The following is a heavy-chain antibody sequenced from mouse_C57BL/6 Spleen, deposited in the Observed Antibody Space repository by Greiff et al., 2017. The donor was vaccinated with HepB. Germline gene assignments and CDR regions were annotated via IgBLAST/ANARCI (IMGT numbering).Heavy chain of an antibody. CDR2: ISSGGDYI. J-gene: IGHJ4*01. Sequence: EVKVVESGEGLVKPGGSLKLSCAASGFTFSSYAMSWVRQTPEKRLEWVAYISSGGDYIYYADTVKGRFTISRDNARNNLYLQMSSLKSEDTAMYYCTRGEGTVVASCAMDYWGQGTSVTVSS. D-gene: IGHD1-1*01. CDR3: TRGEGTVVASCAMDY. V-gene: IGHV5-9-1*02. CDR1: GFTFSSYA.